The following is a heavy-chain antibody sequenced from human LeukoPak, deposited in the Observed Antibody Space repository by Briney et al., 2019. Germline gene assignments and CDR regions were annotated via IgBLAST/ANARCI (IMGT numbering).Heavy chain of an antibody. CDR3: ARVRLSGVIDY. CDR1: GGSMYDYY. J-gene: IGHJ4*02. D-gene: IGHD2-15*01. Sequence: PSETLSLTCTVSGGSMYDYYWSWIRQPPVKGLEWIGHIHYNGRNNYNPSLESPATISIDMSKNQFSLNLSSVTAADTAVYYCARVRLSGVIDYWGQGTLVTVSS. CDR2: IHYNGRN. V-gene: IGHV4-59*01.